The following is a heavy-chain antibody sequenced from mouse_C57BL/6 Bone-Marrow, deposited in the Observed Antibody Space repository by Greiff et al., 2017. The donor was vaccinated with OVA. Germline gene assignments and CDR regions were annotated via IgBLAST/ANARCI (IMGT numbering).Heavy chain of an antibody. CDR1: GYTFTSYW. Sequence: QVQLKQPGAELVKPGASVKLSCKASGYTFTSYWMQWVKQRPGQGLEWIGEIDPSDSYTNYNQKFKGKATLTVDTSSSTAYMQLSSLTSEDSSVYYCARDYYGSGYAMDYWGQGTSVTVSS. CDR3: ARDYYGSGYAMDY. D-gene: IGHD1-1*01. J-gene: IGHJ4*01. CDR2: IDPSDSYT. V-gene: IGHV1-50*01.